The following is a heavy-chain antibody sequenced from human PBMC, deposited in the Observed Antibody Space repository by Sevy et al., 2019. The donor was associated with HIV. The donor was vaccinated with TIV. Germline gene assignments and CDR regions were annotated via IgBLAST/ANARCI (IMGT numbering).Heavy chain of an antibody. Sequence: GGSLRLSCAASEFTVSNAWMSWVRQAPGKGLEWDGLIKSKTDGGTTDYAAPVKGRFTISRDDSKNTLYLQMSSLKNEDTAVYYCTAEALDGDEYVGANYRSYYFYGMDVWGQGTTVTVSS. J-gene: IGHJ6*02. CDR3: TAEALDGDEYVGANYRSYYFYGMDV. CDR1: EFTVSNAW. CDR2: IKSKTDGGTT. D-gene: IGHD3-16*02. V-gene: IGHV3-15*01.